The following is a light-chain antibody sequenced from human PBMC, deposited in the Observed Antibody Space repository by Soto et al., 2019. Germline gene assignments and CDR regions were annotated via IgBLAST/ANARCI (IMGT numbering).Light chain of an antibody. CDR3: CSYAGSYTWV. V-gene: IGLV2-11*01. J-gene: IGLJ3*02. Sequence: QSALTQPRSVSGSPGQSVTISCTGTSSDVGSYNYVSWFQQHPGKAPKLMISDVSRRPSGVPDRFSGSKSGNTASLTISGLQADDEANYYCCSYAGSYTWVFGGGTQLTVL. CDR2: DVS. CDR1: SSDVGSYNY.